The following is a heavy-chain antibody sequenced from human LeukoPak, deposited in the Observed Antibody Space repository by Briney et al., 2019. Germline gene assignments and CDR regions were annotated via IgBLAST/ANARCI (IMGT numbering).Heavy chain of an antibody. CDR2: ISAYNGGT. Sequence: ASVKVSCKASGYTFTNYGINWVRQAPGQGLEWMGWISAYNGGTKYAQKLQDRVTMTTDTSTSTAYMELRSLRSDDTAVYFCARGGSSWSAEYFQHWGQGTLVTVSS. CDR3: ARGGSSWSAEYFQH. J-gene: IGHJ1*01. V-gene: IGHV1-18*01. D-gene: IGHD6-13*01. CDR1: GYTFTNYG.